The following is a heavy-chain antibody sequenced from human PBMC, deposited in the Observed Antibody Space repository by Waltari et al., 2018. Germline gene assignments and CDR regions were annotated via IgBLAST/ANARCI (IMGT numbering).Heavy chain of an antibody. V-gene: IGHV1-2*02. CDR1: GYTFTSYY. D-gene: IGHD1-1*01. CDR2: INSNTGDS. Sequence: QVQLVQSGPEVKQPGASVRVSCMPCGYTFTSYYPHWVPQAPGQGLEWMAWINSNTGDSQSAQTFQGRVTVTKDTSLTTVYLELSGLRSDDTALYYCARETLPGNKIIDYWGQGTLVTVSS. CDR3: ARETLPGNKIIDY. J-gene: IGHJ4*02.